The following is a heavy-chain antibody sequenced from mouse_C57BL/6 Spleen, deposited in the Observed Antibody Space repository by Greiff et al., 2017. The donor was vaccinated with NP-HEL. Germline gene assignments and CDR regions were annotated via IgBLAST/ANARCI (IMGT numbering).Heavy chain of an antibody. CDR2: IDPSDSYT. Sequence: QVQLQQSGAELVMPGASVKLSCKASGYTFTSYWMHWVKQRPGQGLEWIGEIDPSDSYTNYNQKFKGKSTLTVDKSSSTAYMQLSSLTSEDSAVYYCARSGTRNYAMDYWGQGTSVTVSS. V-gene: IGHV1-69*01. CDR3: ARSGTRNYAMDY. CDR1: GYTFTSYW. D-gene: IGHD4-1*01. J-gene: IGHJ4*01.